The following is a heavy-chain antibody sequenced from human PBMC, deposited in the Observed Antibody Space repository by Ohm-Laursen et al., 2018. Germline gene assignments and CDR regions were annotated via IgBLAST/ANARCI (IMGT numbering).Heavy chain of an antibody. Sequence: GSLRLSCTALGFTFTTYTMNWLRQAPGKGLEWVSSINFSGRYIYYADSVKGRFTISRDNAKKSLFLQMNSLRVEDTAVYYCARPYCGGNCSDPIDSWGQGTLVTVSS. D-gene: IGHD2-21*02. CDR2: INFSGRYI. V-gene: IGHV3-21*01. J-gene: IGHJ4*02. CDR1: GFTFTTYT. CDR3: ARPYCGGNCSDPIDS.